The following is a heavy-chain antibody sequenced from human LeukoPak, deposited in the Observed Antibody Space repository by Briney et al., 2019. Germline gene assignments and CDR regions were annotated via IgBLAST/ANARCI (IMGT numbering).Heavy chain of an antibody. CDR2: MNPNSGRT. V-gene: IGHV1-8*01. J-gene: IGHJ4*02. Sequence: ASVKVSCKASGYTLTSYDINWVRQAIGQGLEWMGWMNPNSGRTGYAQNFQGGITITRNTSMSTAYMELSSLRSEDTAVYYCTRETSSRYFDYWGQGTLVTVSS. CDR1: GYTLTSYD. CDR3: TRETSSRYFDY.